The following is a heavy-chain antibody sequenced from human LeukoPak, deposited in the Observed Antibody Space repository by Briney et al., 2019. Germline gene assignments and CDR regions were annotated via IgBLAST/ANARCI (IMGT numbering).Heavy chain of an antibody. CDR3: AKATDILTGFLDY. CDR1: GFTFDDYA. D-gene: IGHD3-9*01. Sequence: GGSLRLSCAASGFTFDDYAMHWVRQAPGQGLEWVSGISWNSGSIGYADSVTGRFTISRDNAKNSLYLQMNSLRAEVTALYYCAKATDILTGFLDYWGQGTLVTVSS. V-gene: IGHV3-9*01. CDR2: ISWNSGSI. J-gene: IGHJ4*02.